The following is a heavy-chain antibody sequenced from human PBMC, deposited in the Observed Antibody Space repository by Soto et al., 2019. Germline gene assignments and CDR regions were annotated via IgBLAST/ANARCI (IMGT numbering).Heavy chain of an antibody. CDR2: ISSSSSTI. Sequence: GSLRLSCAASGFTFSSYSMNWVRQAPGKGLEWVSYISSSSSTIYYADSVEGRFTISRDNAKNSLYLQMNSLRAEDTAVYYCARSSPHTSYYYYYGMDVWGQGTTVTVS. V-gene: IGHV3-48*01. CDR3: ARSSPHTSYYYYYGMDV. CDR1: GFTFSSYS. J-gene: IGHJ6*02. D-gene: IGHD1-26*01.